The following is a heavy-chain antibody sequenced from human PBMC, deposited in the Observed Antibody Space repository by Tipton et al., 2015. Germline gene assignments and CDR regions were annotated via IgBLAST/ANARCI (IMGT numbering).Heavy chain of an antibody. J-gene: IGHJ4*02. CDR1: SDSISKYY. Sequence: LRLSCSVSSDSISKYYWSWIRQPPGKGLEWIGSLSYSGKTDYNPPLRSRVTISVDTSKNQFSLRLSSVTAADTAVYYCARGEIGDFDSWGQGTLVTVSS. D-gene: IGHD4-17*01. CDR2: LSYSGKT. V-gene: IGHV4-59*08. CDR3: ARGEIGDFDS.